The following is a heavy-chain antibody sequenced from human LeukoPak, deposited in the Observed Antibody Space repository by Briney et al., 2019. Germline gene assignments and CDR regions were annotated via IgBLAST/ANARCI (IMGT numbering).Heavy chain of an antibody. V-gene: IGHV3-9*03. J-gene: IGHJ4*02. Sequence: GGSLRLSCAASGFTLDDYAMHWVRQAPGKGLEWVSGISWNSVNIGYADSVKGRFTISRDNAKNSLYLQMNSLRAEDMALYYCARGGGYDFPSDYWGQGTLVTVSS. CDR1: GFTLDDYA. CDR2: ISWNSVNI. CDR3: ARGGGYDFPSDY. D-gene: IGHD3-3*01.